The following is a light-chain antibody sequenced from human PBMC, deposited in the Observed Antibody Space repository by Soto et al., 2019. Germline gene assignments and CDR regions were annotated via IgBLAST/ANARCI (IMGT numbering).Light chain of an antibody. Sequence: DIQLTQSPSFLSASIGDRVTITCRASQDFSNFLAWYQQKPGRAPKLLMYDASTVQSGVPSRFSGSGSGTEFTLTISSLQPEDFATYYCQQLYSFPLTFGGGTKVEIK. V-gene: IGKV1-9*01. CDR1: QDFSNF. J-gene: IGKJ4*01. CDR2: DAS. CDR3: QQLYSFPLT.